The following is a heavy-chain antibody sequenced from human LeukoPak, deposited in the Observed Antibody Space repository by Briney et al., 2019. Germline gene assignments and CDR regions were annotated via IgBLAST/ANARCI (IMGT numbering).Heavy chain of an antibody. CDR1: GYTFTGYY. J-gene: IGHJ4*02. D-gene: IGHD3-10*01. CDR2: INPNSGGT. Sequence: ASVKVSCKASGYTFTGYYMHWVRQAPGQGLEWMGWINPNSGGTNYAQKFQGRVTMTRDTSISTAYMELSRLRSDDTAVYYCARSRPNYYGSGYHDYWGQGTLVAVSS. CDR3: ARSRPNYYGSGYHDY. V-gene: IGHV1-2*02.